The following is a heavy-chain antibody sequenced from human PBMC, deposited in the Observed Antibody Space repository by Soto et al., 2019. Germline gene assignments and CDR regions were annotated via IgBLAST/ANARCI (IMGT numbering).Heavy chain of an antibody. CDR2: IYYRGNT. CDR3: ARHPGYYDILTGYTTYYFDY. D-gene: IGHD3-9*01. V-gene: IGHV4-59*08. J-gene: IGHJ4*02. Sequence: SETLSLTCTVSGGSIGTYYWSWIRQPPGKGLEWIGYIYYRGNTNYNPSLKSRVTISLDTPKNQFSLKLSSVTAADTAVYYCARHPGYYDILTGYTTYYFDYWGQGILVT. CDR1: GGSIGTYY.